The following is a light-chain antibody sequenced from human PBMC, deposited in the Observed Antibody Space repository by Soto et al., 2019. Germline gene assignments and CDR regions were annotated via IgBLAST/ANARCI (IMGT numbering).Light chain of an antibody. Sequence: EILLTQSTGTLSLSPGERATLSCRASQSVSNNYLAWYQQKPGQAPRLLIYGASNRATGIPDRFSGSGSGTDFTLTISRLEPEDFAVYYCQQRSNWPPLFGQGTRLEIK. CDR1: QSVSNNY. V-gene: IGKV3D-20*02. J-gene: IGKJ5*01. CDR3: QQRSNWPPL. CDR2: GAS.